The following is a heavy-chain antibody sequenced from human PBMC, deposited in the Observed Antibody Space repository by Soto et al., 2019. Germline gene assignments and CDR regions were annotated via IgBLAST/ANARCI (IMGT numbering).Heavy chain of an antibody. D-gene: IGHD1-20*01. J-gene: IGHJ4*02. Sequence: GGSLRLSCAASGFTFSGSAMHWVRQASGKGLEWVGRIRSKANSYATAYAASVKGRFTISRDDSKNTAYLQMNSLKTEDTAVYYCTRQGITGAPLDYWGQGTLVTVSS. CDR3: TRQGITGAPLDY. CDR2: IRSKANSYAT. V-gene: IGHV3-73*01. CDR1: GFTFSGSA.